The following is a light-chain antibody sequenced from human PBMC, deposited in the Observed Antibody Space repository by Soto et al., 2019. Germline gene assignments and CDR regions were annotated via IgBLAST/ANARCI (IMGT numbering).Light chain of an antibody. Sequence: IVMTQSPATLSVSPGERATLSCRASQSINSNLAWYQQKPGQAPRLLMFRASIRATGFPARFSGSGPGTDFTLTISRLEPEDFAVYYCQQYGGSPWTFGQGTKVDIK. J-gene: IGKJ1*01. CDR1: QSINSN. V-gene: IGKV3-20*01. CDR3: QQYGGSPWT. CDR2: RAS.